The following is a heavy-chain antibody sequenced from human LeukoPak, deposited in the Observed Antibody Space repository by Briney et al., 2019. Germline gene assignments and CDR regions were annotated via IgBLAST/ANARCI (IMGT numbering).Heavy chain of an antibody. J-gene: IGHJ4*02. CDR1: GFTFISYW. Sequence: QPGGSLRFSGAASGFTFISYWMHWVRQAPGKGLVWGSRINGYGSSTDFADSVKGRFTISRDNAKNTLYLKMNSLRAEDTAVYYCARDAPGNTALDYWGQGTLVTVSS. CDR2: INGYGSST. D-gene: IGHD5-18*01. V-gene: IGHV3-74*01. CDR3: ARDAPGNTALDY.